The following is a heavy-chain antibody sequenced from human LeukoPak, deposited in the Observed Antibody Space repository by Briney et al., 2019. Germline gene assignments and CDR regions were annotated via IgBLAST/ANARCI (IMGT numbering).Heavy chain of an antibody. V-gene: IGHV1-2*02. CDR3: ARGGPLANIVGALNWFDP. CDR1: GYTFAGYY. J-gene: IGHJ5*02. Sequence: GASVKVSCKASGYTFAGYYMHWVRQAPGQGLEWMGWINPNSGGTNYAQKFQGRVTMTRDTSISTAYMELSRLRSDDTAVYYCARGGPLANIVGALNWFDPWGQGTLVTVSS. D-gene: IGHD1-26*01. CDR2: INPNSGGT.